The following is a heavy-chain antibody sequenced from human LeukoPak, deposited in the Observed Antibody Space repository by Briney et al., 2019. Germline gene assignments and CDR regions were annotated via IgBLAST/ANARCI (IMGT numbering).Heavy chain of an antibody. Sequence: PGGSLRLSCAASGFTFSSYGMHWVRQAPGKGLEWVAVISYDGSNKYYADSVKGRFTISRDNSKNTLYLQMNSLRAEDTAVYYCAKDGESYYDFWSGYYTYWGQGTLVTVSS. V-gene: IGHV3-30*18. D-gene: IGHD3-3*01. J-gene: IGHJ4*02. CDR1: GFTFSSYG. CDR2: ISYDGSNK. CDR3: AKDGESYYDFWSGYYTY.